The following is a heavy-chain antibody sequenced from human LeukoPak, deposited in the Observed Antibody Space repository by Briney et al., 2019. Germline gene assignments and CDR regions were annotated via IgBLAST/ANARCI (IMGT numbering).Heavy chain of an antibody. CDR1: GFTFDDYA. Sequence: QSGGSLRLSCAASGFTFDDYAMHWVRHAAGKGLEWVSLISGDGGSTYYADSGKGRFTISRDNSKNSLYLQMNSLRTEDTALYYCAEDGDGVTAADFDYWGQGTLVTVSS. CDR2: ISGDGGST. CDR3: AEDGDGVTAADFDY. J-gene: IGHJ4*02. V-gene: IGHV3-43*02. D-gene: IGHD2-21*02.